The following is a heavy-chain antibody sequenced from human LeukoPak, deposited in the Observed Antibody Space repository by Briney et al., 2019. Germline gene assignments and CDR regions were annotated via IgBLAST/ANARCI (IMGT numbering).Heavy chain of an antibody. CDR1: GFTFDDYG. V-gene: IGHV3-20*04. J-gene: IGHJ4*02. CDR3: ARRGYNYAFDY. D-gene: IGHD5-18*01. CDR2: INWNGGST. Sequence: PGGSLRLSCAASGFTFDDYGMNWVRQAPGKRLEWVSGINWNGGSTGYADSVRGRFTISRDNTKNSLYLQMNSLRAEDTAFYYCARRGYNYAFDYWGQGALVAVSS.